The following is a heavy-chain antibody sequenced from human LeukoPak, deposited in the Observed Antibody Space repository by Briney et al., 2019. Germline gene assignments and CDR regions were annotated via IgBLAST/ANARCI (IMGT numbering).Heavy chain of an antibody. V-gene: IGHV1-18*01. CDR1: GYTFTSHG. J-gene: IGHJ4*02. D-gene: IGHD6-19*01. Sequence: ASVKVSCKTSGYTFTSHGISWVRQAPGQGLEWMGWISAYNGNTNYAQKFQERVSMATDTSTTTGYMELRSLRSDDTAVYYCARLAVAGERPDYWGQGTLVTVSS. CDR2: ISAYNGNT. CDR3: ARLAVAGERPDY.